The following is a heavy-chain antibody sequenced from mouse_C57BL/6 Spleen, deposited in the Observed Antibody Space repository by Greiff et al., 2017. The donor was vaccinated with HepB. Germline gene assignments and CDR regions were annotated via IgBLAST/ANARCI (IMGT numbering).Heavy chain of an antibody. D-gene: IGHD1-1*02. CDR2: ISGGGGNT. Sequence: EVMLVESGGGLVKPGGSLKLSCAASGFTFSSYTMSWVRQTPEKRLEWVATISGGGGNTYYPDSVKGRFTISRDNAKNTLYLQMSSLRSEDTALYYCARALWSFRGSYAMDYWGQGTSVTVSS. CDR3: ARALWSFRGSYAMDY. V-gene: IGHV5-9*01. CDR1: GFTFSSYT. J-gene: IGHJ4*01.